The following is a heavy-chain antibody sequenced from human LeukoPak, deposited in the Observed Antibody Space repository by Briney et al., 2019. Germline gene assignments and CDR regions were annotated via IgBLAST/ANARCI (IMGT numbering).Heavy chain of an antibody. CDR1: GYTFTGYY. D-gene: IGHD3-22*01. Sequence: ASVKVSCKASGYTFTGYYMHWVRQAPGQGLEWMGWINPNSGGTNYAQKFQGRVTMTRNTSISTAYMELSSLRSEDTAVYYCARGKRNYYDSSGGDYWGQGTLVTVSS. V-gene: IGHV1-2*02. CDR2: INPNSGGT. CDR3: ARGKRNYYDSSGGDY. J-gene: IGHJ4*02.